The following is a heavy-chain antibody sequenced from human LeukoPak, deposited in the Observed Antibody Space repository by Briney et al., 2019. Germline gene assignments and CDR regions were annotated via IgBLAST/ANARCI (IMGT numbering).Heavy chain of an antibody. D-gene: IGHD1-1*01. V-gene: IGHV4-59*01. Sequence: SETLSLTCSVSTDSITMYDWMWHRQPTGKGREGIGYVGETGISNINSFLSGGASISRKTTKNLFSLRLRSVTAADAPVYFCARGRVSSSTWYSTYYYYYYIDVWGKGTTVTVSS. CDR2: VGETGIS. CDR3: ARGRVSSSTWYSTYYYYYYIDV. J-gene: IGHJ6*03. CDR1: TDSITMYD.